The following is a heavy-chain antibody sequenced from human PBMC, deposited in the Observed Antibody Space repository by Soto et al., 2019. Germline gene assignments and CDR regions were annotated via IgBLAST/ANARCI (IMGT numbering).Heavy chain of an antibody. CDR1: GGSISSGDYY. V-gene: IGHV4-30-4*01. CDR3: ARADYYDSSGQHPDVFAI. D-gene: IGHD3-22*01. J-gene: IGHJ3*02. CDR2: IYYSGST. Sequence: SENLSLTCTVSGGSISSGDYYWSWIRQPPGKGLEWIGYIYYSGSTYYNPSLKSRVTISVDTSKNQFSLKLSSVTAADTAVYYCARADYYDSSGQHPDVFAIWGQGTMVTVS.